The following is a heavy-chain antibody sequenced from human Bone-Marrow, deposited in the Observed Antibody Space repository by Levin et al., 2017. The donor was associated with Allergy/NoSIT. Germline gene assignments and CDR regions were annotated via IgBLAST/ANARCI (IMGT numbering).Heavy chain of an antibody. Sequence: GESLKISCKASGYTFNNYYIHWVRQAPGQGLEWMGQINPIGGATHYAQVFQGRVTMTGDTSTNTVYMELSSLRSDDTAVYYCARGASSGLGHFEYWGQGTLVTVSS. J-gene: IGHJ4*02. CDR2: INPIGGAT. V-gene: IGHV1-46*02. CDR3: ARGASSGLGHFEY. CDR1: GYTFNNYY. D-gene: IGHD6-19*01.